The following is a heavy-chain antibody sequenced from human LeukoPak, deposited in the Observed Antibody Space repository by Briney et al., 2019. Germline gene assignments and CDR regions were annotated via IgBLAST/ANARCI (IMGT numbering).Heavy chain of an antibody. D-gene: IGHD3-3*01. CDR1: GYTFDNYG. CDR2: ISGYNRNT. Sequence: GASVKVSCKASGYTFDNYGISWVRQAPGQGLEWMGWISGYNRNTKYAQRLQGRVIMTTDTSTSTVYMELRSLRSDDTAIYYRARDGLRSEWSYFDYWGQGTLVTVSS. CDR3: ARDGLRSEWSYFDY. V-gene: IGHV1-18*01. J-gene: IGHJ4*02.